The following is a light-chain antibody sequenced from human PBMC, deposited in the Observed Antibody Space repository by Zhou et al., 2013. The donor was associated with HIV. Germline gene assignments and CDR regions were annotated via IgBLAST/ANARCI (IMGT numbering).Light chain of an antibody. V-gene: IGKV1-13*02. CDR3: QQYYSALGT. Sequence: IQLTQSPSFLSASVGDRVTITCRASQDISTVLAWYQQKPGKPPKLLIYDDSTLESGVPSRFSGSGSGTDFTLTISSLQPEDSATYYCQQYYSALGTFGHGTKVEIK. CDR1: QDISTV. CDR2: DDS. J-gene: IGKJ1*01.